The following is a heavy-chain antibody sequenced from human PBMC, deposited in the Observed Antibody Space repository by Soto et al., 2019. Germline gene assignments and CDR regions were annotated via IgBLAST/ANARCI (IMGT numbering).Heavy chain of an antibody. Sequence: QVQLQESGPGLVKPSQTLSLTCTVSGGSISSGDYYWSWIRQPPGKGLEWIGYIYYSGSTFYNPSVEGRISISVDTSKNQFTLKLDSVTAADTAVYYCARMERSKEGLSVYYFDLWGQGTLVTVSS. V-gene: IGHV4-30-4*01. CDR3: ARMERSKEGLSVYYFDL. J-gene: IGHJ4*02. CDR2: IYYSGST. D-gene: IGHD3-16*02. CDR1: GGSISSGDYY.